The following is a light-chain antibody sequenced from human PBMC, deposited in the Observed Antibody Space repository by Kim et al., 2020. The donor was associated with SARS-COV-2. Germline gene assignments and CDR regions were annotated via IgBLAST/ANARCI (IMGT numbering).Light chain of an antibody. CDR3: QQRSNWSWT. V-gene: IGKV3-11*01. J-gene: IGKJ1*01. CDR1: QSVSSY. Sequence: LSPGERATLSCRASQSVSSYLAWYQQKPGQAPRLLIYGASNRATGIPARFSGSGSGTDFTLTISSLEPEDFAVYYCQQRSNWSWTFGQGTKVDIK. CDR2: GAS.